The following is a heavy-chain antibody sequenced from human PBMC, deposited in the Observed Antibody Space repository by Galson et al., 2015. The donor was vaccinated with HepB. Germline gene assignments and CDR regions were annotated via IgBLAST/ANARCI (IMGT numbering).Heavy chain of an antibody. D-gene: IGHD2-2*02. V-gene: IGHV5-10-1*01. CDR2: IDPSDSYT. Sequence: QSGAEVKKPGESLRISCKGSGYSFTSYWISWVRQMPGKGLEWMGRIDPSDSYTNYSPSFQGHVTISADKSISTAYLQWSSLKASDTAMYYCARGGGIVVVPAAIPSHYYYGMDVWGQGTTVTVSS. CDR1: GYSFTSYW. CDR3: ARGGGIVVVPAAIPSHYYYGMDV. J-gene: IGHJ6*02.